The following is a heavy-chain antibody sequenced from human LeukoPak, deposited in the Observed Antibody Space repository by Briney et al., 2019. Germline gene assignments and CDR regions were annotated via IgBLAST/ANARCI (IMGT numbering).Heavy chain of an antibody. CDR3: GRINYNGDY. D-gene: IGHD3-10*01. CDR2: TNEDGSYA. J-gene: IGHJ4*02. Sequence: GGSLRLSCAASGYTLSIYWVHWVRQPPGKGLMWLSRTNEDGSYADYADSVKGRFTISRDNAKNTVYLQMNSLRTEDTAVYFCGRINYNGDYWGRGTLVTVSS. V-gene: IGHV3-74*01. CDR1: GYTLSIYW.